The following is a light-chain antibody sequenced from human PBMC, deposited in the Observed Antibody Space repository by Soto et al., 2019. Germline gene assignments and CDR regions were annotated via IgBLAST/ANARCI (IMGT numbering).Light chain of an antibody. Sequence: QSVLTQPPSVSGAPGQRVTISCTGSSSNIGAGYDVHWYQQLPGTAPRLLIYGNSNRPSGVPDRFSGSKSATSASLAITGLQAEDEADYYCQSYDSSLSGVFGTGTKLTVL. CDR3: QSYDSSLSGV. V-gene: IGLV1-40*01. CDR1: SSNIGAGYD. J-gene: IGLJ1*01. CDR2: GNS.